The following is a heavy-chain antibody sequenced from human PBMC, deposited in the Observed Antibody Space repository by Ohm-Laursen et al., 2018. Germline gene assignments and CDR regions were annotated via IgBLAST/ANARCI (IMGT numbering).Heavy chain of an antibody. D-gene: IGHD2-15*01. Sequence: ASVKVSCKASGGTFSSYAIRWVRQAPGQGLEWMGGIIPIFGTANYAQKFQGRVTITADESTSTAYMELSSLRFEDTAVYYCAREAIRCSSGPCHYYYGMDVWGQGTTVTVSS. CDR1: GGTFSSYA. CDR2: IIPIFGTA. CDR3: AREAIRCSSGPCHYYYGMDV. V-gene: IGHV1-69*13. J-gene: IGHJ6*02.